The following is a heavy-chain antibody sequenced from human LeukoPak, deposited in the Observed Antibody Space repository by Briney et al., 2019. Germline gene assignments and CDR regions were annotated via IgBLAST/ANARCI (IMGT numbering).Heavy chain of an antibody. J-gene: IGHJ3*02. V-gene: IGHV3-48*01. CDR1: GFTFSTFA. D-gene: IGHD1-26*01. CDR3: AREGDSGSSSDAFDI. CDR2: ISSSSSTI. Sequence: GGSLRLSCAASGFTFSTFAMTWVRQPPGKGLEWVSYISSSSSTIYYADSVKGRFTISRDNAKNSLYLQMNSLRAEDTAVYYCAREGDSGSSSDAFDIWGQGTMVTVSS.